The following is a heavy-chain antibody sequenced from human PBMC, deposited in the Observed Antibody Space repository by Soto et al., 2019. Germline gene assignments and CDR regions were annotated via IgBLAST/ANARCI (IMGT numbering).Heavy chain of an antibody. CDR3: ARAMVRGVIAAFDI. Sequence: GGSLRLSCAASGFTFSDYYMSWIRQAPGKGLEWVSYISSSGSTIYYADSVKGRFTISRDNAKNSLYLQMNSLRAEDTAVYYCARAMVRGVIAAFDIWGQGTMVTVSS. CDR2: ISSSGSTI. V-gene: IGHV3-11*01. J-gene: IGHJ3*02. D-gene: IGHD3-10*01. CDR1: GFTFSDYY.